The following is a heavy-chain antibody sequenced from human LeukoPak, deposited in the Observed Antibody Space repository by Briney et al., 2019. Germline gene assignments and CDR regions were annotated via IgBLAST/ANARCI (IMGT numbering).Heavy chain of an antibody. D-gene: IGHD5-18*01. Sequence: GGSLRLSCAASGFTFSSYWMHWVRQAPGKGLVWVSRINSDGSSTTYADSVKGRFTISRDNSKNTLYLQMNSLRAEDTAVYYCARTGYNYGTPLNNWGQGTLVTVSS. CDR2: INSDGSST. J-gene: IGHJ4*02. V-gene: IGHV3-74*01. CDR1: GFTFSSYW. CDR3: ARTGYNYGTPLNN.